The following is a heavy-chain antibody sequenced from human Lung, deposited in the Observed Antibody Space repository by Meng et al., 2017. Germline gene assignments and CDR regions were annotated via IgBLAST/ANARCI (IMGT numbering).Heavy chain of an antibody. CDR2: ISYDGSNK. Sequence: QVQLVEAGGGVVQPGRSLGLYCAASGFTFSSYAMHWVRQAPGKGLEWVAVISYDGSNKYYADSVKGRFTISRDNSKNTLYLQMNSLRAEDTAVYYCASGYYLLDAFDIWGQGTMVTVSS. J-gene: IGHJ3*02. CDR1: GFTFSSYA. V-gene: IGHV3-30*04. CDR3: ASGYYLLDAFDI. D-gene: IGHD2/OR15-2a*01.